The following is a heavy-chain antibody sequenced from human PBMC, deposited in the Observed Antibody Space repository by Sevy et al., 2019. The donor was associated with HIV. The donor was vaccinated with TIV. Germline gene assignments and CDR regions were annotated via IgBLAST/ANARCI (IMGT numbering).Heavy chain of an antibody. D-gene: IGHD2-2*01. V-gene: IGHV1-2*02. CDR1: GYTFTGYY. Sequence: ASVKVSCKASGYTFTGYYMHWVRQAPGQGLAWMGWINPNSGGTNYAQKFQGRVTMTRDTSISTAYMELSRLRSDDTAVYYCARDVGRYCSSTSCSRYYYYGMDVWGQGTTVTVSS. J-gene: IGHJ6*02. CDR2: INPNSGGT. CDR3: ARDVGRYCSSTSCSRYYYYGMDV.